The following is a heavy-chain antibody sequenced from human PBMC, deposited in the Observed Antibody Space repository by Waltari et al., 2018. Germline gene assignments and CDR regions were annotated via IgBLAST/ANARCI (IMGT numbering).Heavy chain of an antibody. CDR1: GYSIKNGYY. CDR2: IYLRGDT. CDR3: ARGGYSSSWHWGF. V-gene: IGHV4-38-2*01. D-gene: IGHD6-13*01. J-gene: IGHJ4*02. Sequence: QVQLQESGPGLVKPSETLSLNCAVSGYSIKNGYYWGWIRQPPGKGLEWIGSIYLRGDTDYNSSLKSRVPMSVDPSKNQFSRKLSVVTAADTAVYYCARGGYSSSWHWGFWGQGTLVTVSS.